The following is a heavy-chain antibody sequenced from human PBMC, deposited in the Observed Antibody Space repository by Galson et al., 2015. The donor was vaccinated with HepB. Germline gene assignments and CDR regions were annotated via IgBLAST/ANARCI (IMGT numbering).Heavy chain of an antibody. CDR1: GFTFSAFA. Sequence: SLRLSCAASGFTFSAFAMHWVRQAPGKGLEWVAVIWHDGSNKFYADSVQGRFTVSRDNSKNTLYLEMHSLRAEDTAIYSCVRDVGEGGWNGFHYWGQGTLVTVSS. V-gene: IGHV3-33*01. CDR3: VRDVGEGGWNGFHY. CDR2: IWHDGSNK. J-gene: IGHJ4*02. D-gene: IGHD3-3*01.